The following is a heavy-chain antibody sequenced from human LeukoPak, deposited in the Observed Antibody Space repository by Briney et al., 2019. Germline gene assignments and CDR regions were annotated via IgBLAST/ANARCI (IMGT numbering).Heavy chain of an antibody. J-gene: IGHJ4*02. V-gene: IGHV4-39*07. Sequence: SETLSLTCSVSGGSISSDTYYWGWIRQPPGKGLEWIGSIYYSGSTYYNPSLKSRVTMSVDTSKNQFSLKLSSVTAADTAVYYCARDASWGGIDYWGQGTLVTVSS. CDR3: ARDASWGGIDY. CDR2: IYYSGST. D-gene: IGHD3-10*01. CDR1: GGSISSDTYY.